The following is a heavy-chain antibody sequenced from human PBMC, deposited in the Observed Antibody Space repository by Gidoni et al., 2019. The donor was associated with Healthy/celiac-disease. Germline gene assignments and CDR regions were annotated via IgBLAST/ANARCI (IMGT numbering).Heavy chain of an antibody. CDR2: IWYDGSNK. V-gene: IGHV3-33*01. CDR3: AREICGGDCYPDY. J-gene: IGHJ4*02. CDR1: GFTFSSYG. Sequence: RLSCAASGFTFSSYGMHWVRQAPGKGLEWVAVIWYDGSNKYYAYSVKGRFTISRDNSKNTLYLQMNSLRAEDTAVYYCAREICGGDCYPDYWGQGTLVTVSS. D-gene: IGHD2-21*01.